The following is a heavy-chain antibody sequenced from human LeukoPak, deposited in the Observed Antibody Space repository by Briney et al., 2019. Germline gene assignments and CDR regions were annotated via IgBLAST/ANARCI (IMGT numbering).Heavy chain of an antibody. CDR1: GGSISSYY. Sequence: SETLSLTCTVSGGSISSYYWSWIRQPPGKGLEWIGYIYYSGSTNYNPSLKSRVTMSVDTSKNQFSLKLSSVTAADTAVYYCARNYGDYVPEYFQHWGQGTLVTVSS. J-gene: IGHJ1*01. V-gene: IGHV4-59*01. CDR2: IYYSGST. CDR3: ARNYGDYVPEYFQH. D-gene: IGHD4-17*01.